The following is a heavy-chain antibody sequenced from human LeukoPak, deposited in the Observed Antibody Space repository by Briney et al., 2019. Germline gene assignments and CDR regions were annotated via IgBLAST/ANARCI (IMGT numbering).Heavy chain of an antibody. D-gene: IGHD5-18*01. CDR1: CGSFSGYY. J-gene: IGHJ4*02. CDR2: INHSGST. CDR3: ARDRLWIERLDY. V-gene: IGHV4-34*01. Sequence: PSETLSLTCAVYCGSFSGYYWSWIRQPPGKGLEWIGEINHSGSTNYNPSLKSRVTISVDTSKNQFSLRLRSVTAADTATYYCARDRLWIERLDYWGQGTLVIVSS.